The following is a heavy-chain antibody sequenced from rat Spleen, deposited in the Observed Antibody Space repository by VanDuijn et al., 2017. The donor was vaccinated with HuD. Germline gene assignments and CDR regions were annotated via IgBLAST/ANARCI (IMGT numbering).Heavy chain of an antibody. CDR3: TTQPSLTIAAPYYVMDA. J-gene: IGHJ4*01. Sequence: EVQLVESGGGLVQPGRSLKLSCAASGFTFSNFGLHWIRQAPTKGLEWVASISYDGSSTYYRDSVKGRFTISRDNAKSTLYLQMDSLRSEDTATYYCTTQPSLTIAAPYYVMDAWGQGASVTVSS. D-gene: IGHD1-2*01. CDR2: ISYDGSST. CDR1: GFTFSNFG. V-gene: IGHV5-19*01.